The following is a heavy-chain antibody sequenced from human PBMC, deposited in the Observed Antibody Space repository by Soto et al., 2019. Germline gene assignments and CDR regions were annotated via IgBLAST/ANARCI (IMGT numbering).Heavy chain of an antibody. Sequence: SETLSLTCTVSGGSISSSSYYWGWIRQPPGKGLEWIGSIYYSGSTYYNPSLKSRDTISVDTSKNQFSLKLSSVTAADTAVYYCAGRFLEWLLLPGNWFDPWGQGTLVTVSS. J-gene: IGHJ5*02. CDR1: GGSISSSSYY. D-gene: IGHD3-3*01. CDR2: IYYSGST. CDR3: AGRFLEWLLLPGNWFDP. V-gene: IGHV4-39*01.